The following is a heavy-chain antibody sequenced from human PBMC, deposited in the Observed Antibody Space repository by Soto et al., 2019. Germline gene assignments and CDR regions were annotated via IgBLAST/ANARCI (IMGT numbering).Heavy chain of an antibody. CDR3: VRYCSTTNCPFDY. Sequence: NPWETLSLTCTVSGGSISSGGSYWGWIRQPPGKGLEWIGYIYYSGNTYFNPSLKSRVTLSVDTSKNQFSLNLSSVTAADTAVYYCVRYCSTTNCPFDYWGQGTLVTVSS. CDR2: IYYSGNT. D-gene: IGHD2-2*01. V-gene: IGHV4-30-4*01. J-gene: IGHJ4*02. CDR1: GGSISSGGSY.